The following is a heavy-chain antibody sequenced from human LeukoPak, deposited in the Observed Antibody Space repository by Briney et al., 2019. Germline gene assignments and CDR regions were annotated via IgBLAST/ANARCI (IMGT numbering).Heavy chain of an antibody. Sequence: GGSLRLSCAASGFTFSSYAMSWVRQAPGKGLEWVSAIRGSGGSTYYADSVKSRFTISRDNSKNTLYLQMNSLRAKGTAVYYCAKELGLAGDIVVVPAADYWGQGTLVTVSS. J-gene: IGHJ4*02. CDR3: AKELGLAGDIVVVPAADY. CDR1: GFTFSSYA. V-gene: IGHV3-23*01. CDR2: IRGSGGST. D-gene: IGHD2-2*01.